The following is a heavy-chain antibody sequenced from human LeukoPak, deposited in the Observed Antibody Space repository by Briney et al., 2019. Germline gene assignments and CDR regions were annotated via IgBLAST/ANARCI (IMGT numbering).Heavy chain of an antibody. J-gene: IGHJ4*02. CDR1: GFTFTGHY. Sequence: GASVKVSCKASGFTFTGHYIHWVRQAPGQGLEWIGYISPDSEFTSSPQKFQGRVTMTRDTSMSTAYMELSSLTSDDTAMYYCVREGNEVLTKNFDRWGQGALVTVSS. CDR3: VREGNEVLTKNFDR. CDR2: ISPDSEFT. D-gene: IGHD4-23*01. V-gene: IGHV1-2*02.